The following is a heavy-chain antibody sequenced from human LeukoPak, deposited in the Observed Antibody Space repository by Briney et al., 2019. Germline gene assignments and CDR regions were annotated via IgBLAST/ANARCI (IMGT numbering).Heavy chain of an antibody. D-gene: IGHD3-3*01. CDR1: GGSISSYY. V-gene: IGHV4-4*07. CDR2: IYTSGST. CDR3: ARDLDFWSGYRPAYYMDV. J-gene: IGHJ6*03. Sequence: SETLSLTCTVSGGSISSYYWSWIRQPAGKGLEWIGRIYTSGSTNYNPSLKSRVTMSVDTSKNQFSLKLSSVTAADTAVCYCARDLDFWSGYRPAYYMDVWGKGTTVTVSS.